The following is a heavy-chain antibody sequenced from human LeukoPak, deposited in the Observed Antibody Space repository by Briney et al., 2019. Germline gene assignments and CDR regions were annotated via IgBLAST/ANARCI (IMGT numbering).Heavy chain of an antibody. J-gene: IGHJ5*02. CDR2: ISSSSSYI. Sequence: GGSLRLSCAASGFTFSSYSMNWVRQAPGKGLEWVSSISSSSSYIYYADSVKGRFTISRDNAKNSLYLQMNSLRAEDTSVYYCARWYNSNWFDPWGQGTLVTVSS. CDR1: GFTFSSYS. D-gene: IGHD6-19*01. CDR3: ARWYNSNWFDP. V-gene: IGHV3-21*01.